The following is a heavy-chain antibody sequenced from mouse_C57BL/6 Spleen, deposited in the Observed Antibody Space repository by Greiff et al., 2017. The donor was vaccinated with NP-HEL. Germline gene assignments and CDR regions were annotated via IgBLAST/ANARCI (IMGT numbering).Heavy chain of an antibody. CDR2: ISSGGSYT. J-gene: IGHJ4*01. CDR3: ARDGIAMDY. V-gene: IGHV5-6*01. CDR1: GFTFSSYG. D-gene: IGHD2-1*01. Sequence: EVKVVESGGDLVKPGGSLKLSCAASGFTFSSYGMSWVRQTPDKRLEWVATISSGGSYTYYPDSVKGRFTISRDNAKNTLYLQMSSLKSEDTAMYYCARDGIAMDYWGQGTSVTVSS.